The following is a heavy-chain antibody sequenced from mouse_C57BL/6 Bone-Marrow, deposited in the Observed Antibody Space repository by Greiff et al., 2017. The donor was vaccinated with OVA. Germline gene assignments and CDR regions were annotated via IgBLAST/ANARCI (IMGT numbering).Heavy chain of an antibody. J-gene: IGHJ4*01. Sequence: VQLKQSGPELVKPGASVKISCKASGYTFTDYYMNWVKQSHGKSLEWIGDINPNNGGTRYNQKFKGKATLTVEKSSSTAYMELSSLTSEDSAVYYCERGLCEDYAMDYWGQGTSVTVSS. CDR1: GYTFTDYY. V-gene: IGHV1-26*01. CDR3: ERGLCEDYAMDY. D-gene: IGHD3-1*01. CDR2: INPNNGGT.